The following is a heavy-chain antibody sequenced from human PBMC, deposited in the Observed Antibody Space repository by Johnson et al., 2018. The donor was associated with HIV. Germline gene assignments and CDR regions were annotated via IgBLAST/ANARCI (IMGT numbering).Heavy chain of an antibody. V-gene: IGHV3-NL1*01. Sequence: QVQLVESGGGVVQPGRSLRLSCAASGFTFSSYAMHWVRQAPGKGLEWVAVIYSGGSTYYADSVKGRFTISRDNSKNTLYLQMNSLRAEDTAVYYCARVVSDYNFWSGGRAFDIWGQGTMVTVSS. J-gene: IGHJ3*02. D-gene: IGHD3-3*01. CDR2: IYSGGST. CDR3: ARVVSDYNFWSGGRAFDI. CDR1: GFTFSSYA.